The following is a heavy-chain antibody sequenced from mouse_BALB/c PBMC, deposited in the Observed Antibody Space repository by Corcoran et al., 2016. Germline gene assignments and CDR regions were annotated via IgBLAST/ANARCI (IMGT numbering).Heavy chain of an antibody. V-gene: IGHV9-4*02. Sequence: QIHLVQSGPELNKPGETVRISCKASGYTFTTAGMQWVQKMPGKGLKWIGWINTHSGVPKYAEDFKGRFAFSLETSASTAYLQISNLKNEDTATYFCARYGNPYYAMDYWGQGTSVTVSS. D-gene: IGHD2-1*01. CDR3: ARYGNPYYAMDY. CDR2: INTHSGVP. CDR1: GYTFTTAG. J-gene: IGHJ4*01.